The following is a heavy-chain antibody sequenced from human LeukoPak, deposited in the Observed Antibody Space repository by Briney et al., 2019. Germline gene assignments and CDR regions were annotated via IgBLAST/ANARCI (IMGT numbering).Heavy chain of an antibody. CDR1: GYTFTSYG. J-gene: IGHJ4*02. V-gene: IGHV1-18*01. D-gene: IGHD6-13*01. CDR3: ARALNPYSSSWYVDY. Sequence: ASVKVSCEASGYTFTSYGISWVRQAPGQGLEWMGWISAYNGNTNYAQKLQGRVTMTTDTSTSTAYMELRSLRSDDTAVYYCARALNPYSSSWYVDYWGQGTLVTVSS. CDR2: ISAYNGNT.